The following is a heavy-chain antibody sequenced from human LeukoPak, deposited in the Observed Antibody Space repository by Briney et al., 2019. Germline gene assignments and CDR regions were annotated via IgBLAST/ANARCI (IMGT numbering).Heavy chain of an antibody. CDR2: INHYGST. Sequence: SETLSLTCGVYGGSFSGYYWTWIRQPPGRGLEWIGEINHYGSTNYNPSLKSRVTISVDTSKNQFSLKLRSVTAADTAVYYCARTTEGGYTYGYFYYYYMDVWGKGTTVTISS. V-gene: IGHV4-34*01. J-gene: IGHJ6*03. CDR3: ARTTEGGYTYGYFYYYYMDV. D-gene: IGHD5-18*01. CDR1: GGSFSGYY.